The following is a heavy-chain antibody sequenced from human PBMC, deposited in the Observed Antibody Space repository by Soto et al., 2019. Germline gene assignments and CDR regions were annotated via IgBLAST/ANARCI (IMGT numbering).Heavy chain of an antibody. CDR1: GYTFTTYD. CDR3: ARGVDAGVDV. CDR2: MSPNSGAT. D-gene: IGHD1-1*01. Sequence: QVQLVQSGAEVTKPGASVKVSCKASGYTFTTYDINWVRQATGQGLEWLGWMSPNSGATGYAQKFQGRVTMTRDTSMTTAYMERSNLRSEDTAMYYCARGVDAGVDVWGQGTTVTVSS. V-gene: IGHV1-8*01. J-gene: IGHJ6*02.